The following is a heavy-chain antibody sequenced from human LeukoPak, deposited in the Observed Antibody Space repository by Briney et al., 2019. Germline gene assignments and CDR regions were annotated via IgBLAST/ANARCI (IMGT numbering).Heavy chain of an antibody. CDR1: GGSISSYY. D-gene: IGHD3-22*01. V-gene: IGHV4-38-2*02. CDR3: ARVDYYDSSPYYYYYMDV. CDR2: IYHSGST. J-gene: IGHJ6*03. Sequence: PSETLSLTCTVSGGSISSYYWGWIRQPPGKGLEWIGSIYHSGSTYYNPSLKSRVTISVDTSTIQFSLKLSSVTAADTAVYYCARVDYYDSSPYYYYYMDVWGKGTTVTVSS.